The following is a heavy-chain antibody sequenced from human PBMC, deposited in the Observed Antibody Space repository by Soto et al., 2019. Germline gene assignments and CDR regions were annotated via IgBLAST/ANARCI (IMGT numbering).Heavy chain of an antibody. J-gene: IGHJ4*02. CDR1: GFTFSSYA. Sequence: GGSLRLSCAASGFTFSSYAMSWVRQAPGKGLEWVSAISGSGGSTYYADSVKGRFTISRDNSKNTLYLQMNSLRAEDTAVYYCAKGRGWNYGSGSYSDYWGQGTLVTVSS. CDR2: ISGSGGST. V-gene: IGHV3-23*01. D-gene: IGHD3-10*01. CDR3: AKGRGWNYGSGSYSDY.